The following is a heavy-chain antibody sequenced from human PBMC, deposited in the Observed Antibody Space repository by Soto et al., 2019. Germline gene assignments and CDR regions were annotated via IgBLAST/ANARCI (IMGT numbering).Heavy chain of an antibody. Sequence: GASVKVSCKASGYTFTSCGISWVRQAPGQGLEWMGWISAYNGNTNYAQKLQGRVTMTTDTSTSTAYMELRSLRSDDTAVYYCARDVALGYCSSTSCYRVYYYGMDVWGQGTTVTVSS. CDR2: ISAYNGNT. V-gene: IGHV1-18*01. D-gene: IGHD2-2*01. CDR1: GYTFTSCG. CDR3: ARDVALGYCSSTSCYRVYYYGMDV. J-gene: IGHJ6*02.